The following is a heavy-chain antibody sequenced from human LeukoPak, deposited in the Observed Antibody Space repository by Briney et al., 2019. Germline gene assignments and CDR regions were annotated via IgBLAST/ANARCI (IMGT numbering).Heavy chain of an antibody. CDR1: GYTFTGYY. V-gene: IGHV1-2*02. J-gene: IGHJ6*03. CDR3: ARDACVGGSTSCYNAYYYYYMDV. CDR2: INPNSGGT. Sequence: ASVKVSCKASGYTFTGYYMHWVRQAPGQGLEWMGWINPNSGGTNYAQKFQGRVTMTRDTSISTAYMELSRLRSDDTAVYYCARDACVGGSTSCYNAYYYYYMDVWGKGTTVTVSS. D-gene: IGHD2-2*02.